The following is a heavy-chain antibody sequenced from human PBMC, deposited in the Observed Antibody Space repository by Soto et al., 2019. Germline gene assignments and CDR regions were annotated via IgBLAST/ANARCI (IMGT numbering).Heavy chain of an antibody. J-gene: IGHJ6*02. CDR3: AKDTGWVGSYYYGMDV. D-gene: IGHD3-10*01. CDR1: GFTFDDYV. V-gene: IGHV3-9*01. Sequence: GGSLRLSCAASGFTFDDYVMHWVRQAPGKGLEWVSGISWNSGSIGYADSVKGRFTISRDNAKNSLYLQMNSLRAEDTALYYCAKDTGWVGSYYYGMDVWGQGTTVTVSS. CDR2: ISWNSGSI.